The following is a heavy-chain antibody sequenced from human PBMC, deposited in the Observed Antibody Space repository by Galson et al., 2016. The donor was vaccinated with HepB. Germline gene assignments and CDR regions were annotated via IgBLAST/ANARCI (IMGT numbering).Heavy chain of an antibody. CDR2: ISADGGAT. V-gene: IGHV3-43*02. J-gene: IGHJ5*02. Sequence: SLRLSCAASGFKFNDYAMQWVRQAPGKGLEWVSLISADGGATYYADSVKGRFTISRDNNKHSLHLQINSLRTDDTAFYYCAKGFADSSDIDTWGQGTLVTVSS. CDR3: AKGFADSSDIDT. D-gene: IGHD6-13*01. CDR1: GFKFNDYA.